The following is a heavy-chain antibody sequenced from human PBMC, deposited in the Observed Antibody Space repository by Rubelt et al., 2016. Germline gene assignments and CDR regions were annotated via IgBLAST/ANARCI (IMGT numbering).Heavy chain of an antibody. V-gene: IGHV3-21*01. J-gene: IGHJ4*02. CDR2: ISSSSSYI. CDR3: ARDLGGYSYGYKDNSIDY. D-gene: IGHD5-18*01. Sequence: GLEWVSSISSSSSYIYYADSVKGRFTISRDNAKNSLYLQMNSLRAEDTAVYYCARDLGGYSYGYKDNSIDYWGQGTLVTVSS.